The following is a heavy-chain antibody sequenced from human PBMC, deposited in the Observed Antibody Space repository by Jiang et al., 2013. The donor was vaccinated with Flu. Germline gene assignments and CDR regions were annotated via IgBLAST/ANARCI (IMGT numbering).Heavy chain of an antibody. CDR3: ARQDHLSHSNPFDY. V-gene: IGHV5-51*01. D-gene: IGHD6-13*01. Sequence: FQGQVTISADKSISTAYLQWSSLKASDTAMYYCARQDHLSHSNPFDYWGQGTLVTVSS. J-gene: IGHJ4*02.